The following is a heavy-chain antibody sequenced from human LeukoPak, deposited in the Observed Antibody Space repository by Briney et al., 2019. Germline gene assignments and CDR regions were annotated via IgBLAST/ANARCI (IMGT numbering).Heavy chain of an antibody. CDR2: IYNDGRT. CDR3: ASFSGNSLTRM. D-gene: IGHD1-26*01. J-gene: IGHJ3*01. Sequence: GGSLRLSCAVSEFTVDGNHMSWVRQAPGKGLEWVSVIYNDGRTYYADSVRDRFTISRDNSKNTLDLQLNRLRVEDTAVYCASFSGNSLTRMWGQGAMVIVSS. V-gene: IGHV3-66*01. CDR1: EFTVDGNH.